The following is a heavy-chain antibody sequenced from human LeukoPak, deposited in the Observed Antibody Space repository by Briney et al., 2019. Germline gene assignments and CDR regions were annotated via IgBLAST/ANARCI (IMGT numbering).Heavy chain of an antibody. V-gene: IGHV4-38-2*02. CDR2: IYHSGST. CDR1: GYSISSGYY. D-gene: IGHD3-10*01. CDR3: ASDYYGSGSYLSYFGY. J-gene: IGHJ4*02. Sequence: SETLSLTCTVSGYSISSGYYWGWIRQPPGKGLEWIGSIYHSGSTYYNPSLKSRVTISVDTSKNQFSLKLSSVTAADTAVYYCASDYYGSGSYLSYFGYWGQGTLVTVSS.